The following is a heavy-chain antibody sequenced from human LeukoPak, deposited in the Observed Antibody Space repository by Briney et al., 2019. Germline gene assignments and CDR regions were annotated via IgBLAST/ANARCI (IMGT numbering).Heavy chain of an antibody. V-gene: IGHV4-34*01. CDR1: GGSISSYY. Sequence: SETLSLTCTVSGGSISSYYWIWIRQPPGKGLEQMGDINHSGSTNYNLSLKRRLTISVDTSKNQFSLKLSSVTAADTAVYYCARGGDLLPYYYYGMDVWGQGTTVTVSS. CDR3: ARGGDLLPYYYYGMDV. CDR2: INHSGST. J-gene: IGHJ6*02. D-gene: IGHD2-15*01.